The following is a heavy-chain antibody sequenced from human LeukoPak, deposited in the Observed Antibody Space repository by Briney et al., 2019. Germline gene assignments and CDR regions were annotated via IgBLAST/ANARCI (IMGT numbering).Heavy chain of an antibody. J-gene: IGHJ3*02. D-gene: IGHD5-24*01. Sequence: GGSLRLSCAASEFTFNSYAMSWVRQAPGKGLEWVSGISGSGGSTYYADSVKGRFTISRDNAKNTLYLQMNSLRAEDTAVYYCAREEMASDAFDIWGQGTMVTVSS. CDR2: ISGSGGST. CDR3: AREEMASDAFDI. V-gene: IGHV3-23*01. CDR1: EFTFNSYA.